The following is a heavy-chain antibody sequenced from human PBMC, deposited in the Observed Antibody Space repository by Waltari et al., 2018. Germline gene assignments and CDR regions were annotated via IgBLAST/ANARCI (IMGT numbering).Heavy chain of an antibody. CDR2: IYHSGST. CDR3: ARVRFRSTNDFDY. J-gene: IGHJ4*02. CDR1: GYSISSGYY. V-gene: IGHV4-38-2*02. D-gene: IGHD5-12*01. Sequence: QVQLQESGPGLVKPSETLSLTCTVSGYSISSGYYWGWIRQPPGKGLEWIGSIYHSGSTYYNPSLKSRVTISVDTSKNQFSLKLSSVTAADPAVYYCARVRFRSTNDFDYWGQGTLVTVSS.